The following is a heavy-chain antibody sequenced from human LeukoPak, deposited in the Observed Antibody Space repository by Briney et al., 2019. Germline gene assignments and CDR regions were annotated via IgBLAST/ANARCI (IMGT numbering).Heavy chain of an antibody. CDR2: INHSGST. V-gene: IGHV4-34*01. Sequence: SETLSLTCAVYGGSFSGYYWSWIRQPPGKGLEWIGEINHSGSTNYNPSLKSRVTISVDTSKNQISLRLSSVTAADTAVYYCARRITYYDSSGSNAFDIWGQGTMVTVSS. J-gene: IGHJ3*02. D-gene: IGHD3-22*01. CDR3: ARRITYYDSSGSNAFDI. CDR1: GGSFSGYY.